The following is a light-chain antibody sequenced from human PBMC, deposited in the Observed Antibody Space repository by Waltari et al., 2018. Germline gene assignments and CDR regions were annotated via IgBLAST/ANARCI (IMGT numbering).Light chain of an antibody. CDR1: QDIRSW. CDR2: AAS. J-gene: IGKJ3*01. Sequence: DIQMTHSPSSVSASVGDSVTITCRASQDIRSWLAWYQQKPGKAPKLVIYAASSLQSGVPSRFSGSGSGTDFTLTISSLQPEDFATYFCQQTNSFPRTFGPGTKVDIK. V-gene: IGKV1-12*01. CDR3: QQTNSFPRT.